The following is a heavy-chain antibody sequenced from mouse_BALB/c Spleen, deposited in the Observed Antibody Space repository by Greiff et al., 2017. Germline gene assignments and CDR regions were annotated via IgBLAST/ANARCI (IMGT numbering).Heavy chain of an antibody. CDR1: GYTFSSYW. V-gene: IGHV1-9*01. J-gene: IGHJ4*01. CDR2: ILPGSGST. Sequence: QVQLQQSGAELMKPGASVKISCKATGYTFSSYWIERVKQRPGHGLEWIGEILPGSGSTNYNEKFKGKATFTADTSSNTAYMQLSSLTSEDSAVYYCARGDDGYYVAMDYWGQGTSVTVSS. D-gene: IGHD2-3*01. CDR3: ARGDDGYYVAMDY.